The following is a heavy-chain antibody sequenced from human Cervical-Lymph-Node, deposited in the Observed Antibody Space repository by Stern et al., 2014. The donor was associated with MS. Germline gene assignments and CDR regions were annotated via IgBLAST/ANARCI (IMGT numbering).Heavy chain of an antibody. CDR1: GFTFSNFG. Sequence: QVQLVQSGGGVVQPGGSLRLSCAASGFTFSNFGMHWVRQAPGKGPEWVTLISYDGGNEYYADFVKGRFTISRDDSKNKVYLQLDSLRPEDTAVYYCAKGRTVAGKGVGAFDVWGQGTLVTVSS. J-gene: IGHJ3*01. D-gene: IGHD6-19*01. V-gene: IGHV3-30*18. CDR3: AKGRTVAGKGVGAFDV. CDR2: ISYDGGNE.